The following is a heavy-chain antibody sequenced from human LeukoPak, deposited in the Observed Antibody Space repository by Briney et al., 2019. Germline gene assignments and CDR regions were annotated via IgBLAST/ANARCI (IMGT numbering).Heavy chain of an antibody. V-gene: IGHV3-23*01. CDR1: GFTFSSYA. Sequence: GGSLRLSCAASGFTFSSYAMSWVRQALGKGLEWVSAISGSGGSTYYADSVKGRFTISRDNSKNTLYLQMNSLRAEDTAVYYCASEYSSSWYGWFDPWGQGTLVTVSS. D-gene: IGHD6-13*01. CDR2: ISGSGGST. J-gene: IGHJ5*02. CDR3: ASEYSSSWYGWFDP.